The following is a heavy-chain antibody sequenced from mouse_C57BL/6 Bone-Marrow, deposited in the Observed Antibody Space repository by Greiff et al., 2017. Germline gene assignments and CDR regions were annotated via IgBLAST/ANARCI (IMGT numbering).Heavy chain of an antibody. V-gene: IGHV1-81*01. CDR3: ARKGIYYYGSRRRTWFAY. CDR2: IYPRSGNT. Sequence: VQLQESGAELARPGASVKLSCKASGYTFTSYGISWVKQRTGQGLEWIGEIYPRSGNTYYNEKFKGKATLTADKSSSTAYMELRSLTSEDSAVYFCARKGIYYYGSRRRTWFAYWGQGTLVTVSA. J-gene: IGHJ3*01. D-gene: IGHD1-1*01. CDR1: GYTFTSYG.